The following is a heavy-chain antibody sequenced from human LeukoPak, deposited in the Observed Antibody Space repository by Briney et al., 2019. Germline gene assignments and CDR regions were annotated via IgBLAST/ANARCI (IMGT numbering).Heavy chain of an antibody. CDR3: ARLAYSGSPNDLPYFDY. CDR2: IYYSGST. CDR1: GGSISSSSYY. J-gene: IGHJ4*02. D-gene: IGHD6-13*01. Sequence: SSETLSLTCTVSGGSISSSSYYWGWIRQPPGKGLEWVGRIYYSGSTYYNPSLKSRVTISVHTSKNQFSLKLSSVTAADTAVYYCARLAYSGSPNDLPYFDYWGQGTLVTVSS. V-gene: IGHV4-39*01.